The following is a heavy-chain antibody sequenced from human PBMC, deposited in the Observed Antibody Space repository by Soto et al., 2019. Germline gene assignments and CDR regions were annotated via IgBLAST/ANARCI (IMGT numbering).Heavy chain of an antibody. CDR3: ARYFRGSGRYFFEY. Sequence: PGGSLRRSCVASCFTFFSSFMGWVRQAPWKGLQWLANINQDGGATYYVDSVEGRFTISRDNAKDSLYLQMNSLRGEDTAVYYCARYFRGSGRYFFEYWGQGTMVTVSS. J-gene: IGHJ4*02. V-gene: IGHV3-7*03. CDR2: INQDGGAT. CDR1: CFTFFSSF. D-gene: IGHD6-19*01.